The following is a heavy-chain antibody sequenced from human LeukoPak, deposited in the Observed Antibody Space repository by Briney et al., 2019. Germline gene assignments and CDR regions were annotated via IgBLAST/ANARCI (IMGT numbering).Heavy chain of an antibody. J-gene: IGHJ4*02. CDR1: GFTFSSYA. D-gene: IGHD6-13*01. Sequence: GRSLRLSCAASGFTFSSYAMHWVRQAPGKGLEWVAVISYDGSNKYYADSVKGRFTISRDNSKNTLYLQMNSLRAEDTAVYYCARDEGRIAAALDYWGQGTLVTVSS. V-gene: IGHV3-30-3*01. CDR3: ARDEGRIAAALDY. CDR2: ISYDGSNK.